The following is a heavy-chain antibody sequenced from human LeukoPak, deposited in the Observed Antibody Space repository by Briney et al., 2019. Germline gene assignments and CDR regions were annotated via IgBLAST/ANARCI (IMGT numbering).Heavy chain of an antibody. CDR1: GFTFSSYA. D-gene: IGHD4-17*01. CDR2: ISNSGGST. CDR3: AKVTTVTTGDFDY. V-gene: IGHV3-23*01. Sequence: PGGSLRLSCAASGFTFSSYAMSWVRQAPGKGLEWVSVISNSGGSTFYADSVKGRFTISRDNSKNTLYLQMNSLRAEDTAVYYCAKVTTVTTGDFDYWGQGTLVTVSS. J-gene: IGHJ4*02.